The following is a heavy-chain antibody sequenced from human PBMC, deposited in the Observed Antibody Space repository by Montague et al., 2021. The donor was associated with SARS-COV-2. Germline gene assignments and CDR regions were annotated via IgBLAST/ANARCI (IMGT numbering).Heavy chain of an antibody. CDR2: IYYSGST. V-gene: IGHV4-61*01. J-gene: IGHJ6*02. CDR3: ARDPWRITIFGVVTRYGMDV. D-gene: IGHD3-3*01. Sequence: SETLSLTCTVSGGSVSSGSYYWSWIRQPPGKGLEWIGYIYYSGSTYYNPSLKSRVTISVDTSKNQFSLKLSSVTAADTAVYYCARDPWRITIFGVVTRYGMDVWGQGTTVTVSS. CDR1: GGSVSSGSYY.